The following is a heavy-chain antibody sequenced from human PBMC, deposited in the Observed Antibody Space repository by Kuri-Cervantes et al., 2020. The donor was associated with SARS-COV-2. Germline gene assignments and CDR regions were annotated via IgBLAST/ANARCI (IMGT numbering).Heavy chain of an antibody. J-gene: IGHJ4*02. D-gene: IGHD6-19*01. CDR3: ARAIAVADNIDY. V-gene: IGHV4-30-4*08. CDR2: IYYSGST. Sequence: LRLSCTVSGDSISSGDYYWSWIRQPPGKGLEWIGYIYYSGSTYYNPSLKSRVTISVDTSKNQSSLKLSSVTAADTAVYYCARAIAVADNIDYWGQGTLVTVSS. CDR1: GDSISSGDYY.